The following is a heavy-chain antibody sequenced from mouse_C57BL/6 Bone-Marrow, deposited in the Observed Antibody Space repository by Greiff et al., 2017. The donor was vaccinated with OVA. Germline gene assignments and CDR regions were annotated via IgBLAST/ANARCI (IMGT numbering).Heavy chain of an antibody. CDR3: ARGNFGSSFYAMDY. CDR1: GFNITNTY. V-gene: IGHV14-3*01. J-gene: IGHJ4*01. Sequence: VQLQQSVAELVRPGASVKLSCTASGFNITNTYMHWVKQRPEQGLEWIGRIDPANDNTKYAQKFQGKATMTADTSSNTAYLQLSSLSSEDTAVYCCARGNFGSSFYAMDYWGQGTSVTVSS. D-gene: IGHD1-1*01. CDR2: IDPANDNT.